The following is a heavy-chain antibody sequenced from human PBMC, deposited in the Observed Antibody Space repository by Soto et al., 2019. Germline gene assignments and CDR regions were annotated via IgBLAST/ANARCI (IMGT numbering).Heavy chain of an antibody. CDR1: GYTFTSYG. D-gene: IGHD6-13*01. J-gene: IGHJ3*02. CDR2: ISAYNGNT. CDR3: ARATRAGYSSSWHGAFDI. Sequence: ASVKVSCKASGYTFTSYGISWVRQAPGQGLEWMGWISAYNGNTNYAQKLQGRVTMTTDTSTSTAYMELRSLRSDDTAVYYCARATRAGYSSSWHGAFDIWGQGTMVTVSS. V-gene: IGHV1-18*01.